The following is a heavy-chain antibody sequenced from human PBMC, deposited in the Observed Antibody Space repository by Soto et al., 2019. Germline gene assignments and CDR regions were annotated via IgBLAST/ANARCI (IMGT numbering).Heavy chain of an antibody. D-gene: IGHD3-16*02. V-gene: IGHV4-34*01. J-gene: IGHJ6*02. CDR2: INHSGST. CDR3: ASSLGGSVWGSYRNNPYYYYYGMDV. Sequence: PXETLSLTCAVYGGSFSGYYWSWIRQPPGKGLEWIGEINHSGSTNYNPSLKSRVTISVDTSKNQFSLKLSSVTAADTAVYYCASSLGGSVWGSYRNNPYYYYYGMDVWGQGTTVTVSS. CDR1: GGSFSGYY.